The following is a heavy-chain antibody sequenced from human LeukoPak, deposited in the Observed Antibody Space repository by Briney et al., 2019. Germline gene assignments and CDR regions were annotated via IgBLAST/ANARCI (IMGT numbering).Heavy chain of an antibody. D-gene: IGHD3-3*01. J-gene: IGHJ4*01. CDR1: GYTFTGYY. CDR3: ATYYDFWSGYYTYYFDN. Sequence: ASVKVSCKASGYTFTGYYMHWVRQAPGQGLEWMGRINPNSGGTNYAQKFQGRVTMTRDTSISTAYIELSRLRSEDTAVYYCATYYDFWSGYYTYYFDNWGHGALVTVSS. CDR2: INPNSGGT. V-gene: IGHV1-2*06.